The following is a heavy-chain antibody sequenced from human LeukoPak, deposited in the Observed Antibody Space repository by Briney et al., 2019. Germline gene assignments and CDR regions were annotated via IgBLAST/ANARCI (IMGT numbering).Heavy chain of an antibody. D-gene: IGHD3-22*01. V-gene: IGHV4-61*01. CDR2: IYYSGST. CDR1: GGSVSSGSYY. Sequence: TSETLSLTCTVSGGSVSSGSYYWSWIRQPPGKGLEWIGYIYYSGSTNYNPSLKSRVTISVDTSKNQFSLKLSSVTAADTAVYYCAGPRSYYDSSGYYISWGQGTLVTVSS. J-gene: IGHJ5*02. CDR3: AGPRSYYDSSGYYIS.